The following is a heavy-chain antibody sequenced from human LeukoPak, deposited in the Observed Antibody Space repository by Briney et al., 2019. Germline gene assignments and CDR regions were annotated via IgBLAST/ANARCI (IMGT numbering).Heavy chain of an antibody. J-gene: IGHJ4*02. Sequence: SETLSLTCTVSGGSMSSYYWSWTRQPPGKGLEWIGYIYYSGSTKYNPSLKSRVTISVDTSKNQFSLKLSSVTAADTAVYYCAGTMVRGVMLGYWGQGTLVTVSS. CDR3: AGTMVRGVMLGY. CDR1: GGSMSSYY. V-gene: IGHV4-59*08. D-gene: IGHD3-10*01. CDR2: IYYSGST.